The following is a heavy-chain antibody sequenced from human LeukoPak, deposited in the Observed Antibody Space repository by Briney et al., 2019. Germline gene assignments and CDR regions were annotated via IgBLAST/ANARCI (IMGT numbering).Heavy chain of an antibody. D-gene: IGHD3-9*01. V-gene: IGHV1-8*01. CDR2: MNPNSGNT. Sequence: GASVKVSCKASAYSFSSYDINWVRQATGQGLEWMGWMNPNSGNTGYAQKFQGRVTMTRNTSINTAYMELSGLISEDTAVYLCTRAGERPIRYFDYWGQGTLVTVSS. CDR3: TRAGERPIRYFDY. J-gene: IGHJ4*02. CDR1: AYSFSSYD.